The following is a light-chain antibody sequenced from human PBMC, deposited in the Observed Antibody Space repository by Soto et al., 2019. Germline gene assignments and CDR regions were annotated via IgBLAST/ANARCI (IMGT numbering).Light chain of an antibody. J-gene: IGLJ1*01. CDR1: SSNIRAGYD. V-gene: IGLV1-40*01. Sequence: QSVLTQSPSVSGAPGQRVTISCTGGSSNIRAGYDVHWYQQLPGTAPKLLIYGNKNRPSGVPDRFSASKSGTSASLAIAGLQAEDEADYYCQSYDSSLSRVFGTGTKVTVL. CDR2: GNK. CDR3: QSYDSSLSRV.